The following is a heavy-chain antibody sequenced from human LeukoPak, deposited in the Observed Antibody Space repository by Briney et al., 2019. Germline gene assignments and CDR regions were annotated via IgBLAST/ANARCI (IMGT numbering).Heavy chain of an antibody. V-gene: IGHV3-48*03. CDR1: GFTLSSYE. J-gene: IGHJ4*02. CDR3: ARGKSGFSP. Sequence: QPGGSLRLSCAAFGFTLSSYEMSWVRQAPGKGLEWVSYISSSGRTIYYADSVKGRLTISRDNANNSLYLQVNSLRAEDTAVWYCARGKSGFSPWGQGTLVTVSS. D-gene: IGHD3-3*01. CDR2: ISSSGRTI.